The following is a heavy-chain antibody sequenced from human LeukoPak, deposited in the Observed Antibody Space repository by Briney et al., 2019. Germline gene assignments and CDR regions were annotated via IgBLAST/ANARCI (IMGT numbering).Heavy chain of an antibody. CDR1: GFTFSDYY. CDR3: ARVRQSGSALDY. D-gene: IGHD1-26*01. J-gene: IGHJ4*02. V-gene: IGHV3-11*05. CDR2: IRKSGGDT. Sequence: GGSLRLSCAASGFTFSDYYMIWIRQAPGKGLEWVSYIRKSGGDTKYADSVKGRFTISSDNGKNSLYLQMNSLRADDTAVYYCARVRQSGSALDYWGQGTLVTVST.